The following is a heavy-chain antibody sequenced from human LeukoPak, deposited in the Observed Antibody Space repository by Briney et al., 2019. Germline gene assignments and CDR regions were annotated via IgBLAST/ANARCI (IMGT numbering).Heavy chain of an antibody. CDR2: ISHTGTTM. J-gene: IGHJ4*02. Sequence: GGSLRLSCAASGFTFSDHYMSWIRQAPGKGLEWVSYISHTGTTMYYADSVKGRFTLSRDNARNSLYLQMNSLRAEDTAVYYCARVTYGSGTYGAFDYWGQGTLVTVSS. D-gene: IGHD3-10*01. V-gene: IGHV3-11*01. CDR1: GFTFSDHY. CDR3: ARVTYGSGTYGAFDY.